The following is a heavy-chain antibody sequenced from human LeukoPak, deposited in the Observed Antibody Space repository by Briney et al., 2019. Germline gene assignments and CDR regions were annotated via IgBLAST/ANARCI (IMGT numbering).Heavy chain of an antibody. CDR3: VRGSGWLQEY. Sequence: GGSLRLSCAASGFTLSNYWMSWVRQAPGKGLKWVAIIKQDGSEKYYVDSVEGRFTISRDNTKNSLYLQMNSLRAVDTALYYCVRGSGWLQEYWGQGTLVTVSS. CDR2: IKQDGSEK. CDR1: GFTLSNYW. D-gene: IGHD5-24*01. V-gene: IGHV3-7*01. J-gene: IGHJ4*02.